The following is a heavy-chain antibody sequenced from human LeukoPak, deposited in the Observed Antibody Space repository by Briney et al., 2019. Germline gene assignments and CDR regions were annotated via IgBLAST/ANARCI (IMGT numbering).Heavy chain of an antibody. D-gene: IGHD3-3*01. CDR2: IYYSGST. CDR1: GGSVSSGSYY. J-gene: IGHJ4*02. Sequence: SETLSLTCTVSGGSVSSGSYYWSWIRQPPGKGLEWIGYIYYSGSTNYNPSLKSRVTISVDTSKNQFSLKLSSVTAADTAGYYCASWYYDFWSGYKNFDYWGQGTLVTVSS. CDR3: ASWYYDFWSGYKNFDY. V-gene: IGHV4-61*01.